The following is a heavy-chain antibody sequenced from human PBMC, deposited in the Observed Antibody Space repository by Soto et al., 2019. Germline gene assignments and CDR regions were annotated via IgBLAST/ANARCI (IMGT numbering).Heavy chain of an antibody. CDR3: ARGRGIAARPWAYYYGMDV. CDR2: INPNSGGT. J-gene: IGHJ6*02. Sequence: QVQLVQSGAAVKKPGASVKVSCKASGYTFTGYYMHWVRQAPGQGLEWMGWINPNSGGTNYAQKFQGRVTMTRDTSISTAYMELSRLRSDDTAVYYCARGRGIAARPWAYYYGMDVWGQGTTVTVSS. V-gene: IGHV1-2*02. D-gene: IGHD6-6*01. CDR1: GYTFTGYY.